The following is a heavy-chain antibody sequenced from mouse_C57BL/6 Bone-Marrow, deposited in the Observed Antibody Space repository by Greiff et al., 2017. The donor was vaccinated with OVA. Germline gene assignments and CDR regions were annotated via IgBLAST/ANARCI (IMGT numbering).Heavy chain of an antibody. CDR2: INPSTGGT. D-gene: IGHD1-1*01. Sequence: EVQLVESGPELVKPGASVKISCKASGYSFTGYYMNWVKQSPEKSLEWIGEINPSTGGTTYNQKFKAKATLTVDKSSSTAYMQLKSLTSEDSAVYYCARVLYGSAFAYWGQGTLVTVSA. J-gene: IGHJ3*01. CDR3: ARVLYGSAFAY. CDR1: GYSFTGYY. V-gene: IGHV1-42*01.